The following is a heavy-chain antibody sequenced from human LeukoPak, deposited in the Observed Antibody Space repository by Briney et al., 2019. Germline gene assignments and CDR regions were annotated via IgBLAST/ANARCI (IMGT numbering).Heavy chain of an antibody. Sequence: GVSLRLSCAASGFSFSNYIMNWVRQAPGKGLEWVSYITGIRNTIYSADSVKGQFTLCRDNAKNSLYLQMNGLRDEDTAVYYCARDPGHSRSWSTYCLDSWGQGTLVTVS. CDR3: ARDPGHSRSWSTYCLDS. D-gene: IGHD6-13*01. CDR1: GFSFSNYI. V-gene: IGHV3-48*02. CDR2: ITGIRNTI. J-gene: IGHJ4*02.